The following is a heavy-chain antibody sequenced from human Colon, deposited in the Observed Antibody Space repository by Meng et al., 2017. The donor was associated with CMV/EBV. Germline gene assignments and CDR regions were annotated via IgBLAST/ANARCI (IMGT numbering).Heavy chain of an antibody. J-gene: IGHJ6*02. CDR2: ISGYSGNT. CDR1: GYTVDSYG. D-gene: IGHD3/OR15-3a*01. Sequence: ASVKVSCKPSGYTVDSYGFTWVRQAPGQGLEWMGWISGYSGNTKYGKKFQGRATMTTDTSTSTAYMELRSLRSDDTAVYYCARDKVKYGTVFYHYGMDVWGQGTTVTVSS. CDR3: ARDKVKYGTVFYHYGMDV. V-gene: IGHV1-18*01.